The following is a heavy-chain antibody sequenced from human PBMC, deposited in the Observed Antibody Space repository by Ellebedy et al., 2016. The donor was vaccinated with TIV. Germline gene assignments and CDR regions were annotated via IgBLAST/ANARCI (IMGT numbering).Heavy chain of an antibody. CDR2: IKQDGSKR. D-gene: IGHD1-26*01. CDR1: GFTFSCYW. Sequence: PGGSLRLSCAASGFTFSCYWMSWVRQAPGKGLEWVANIKQDGSKRFYVDSVKGRITISRDNAKNSLYLQMNNLRAEDTAVYYCARDTLVGVTDSYFDYWGQGTLVTVSS. V-gene: IGHV3-7*03. J-gene: IGHJ4*02. CDR3: ARDTLVGVTDSYFDY.